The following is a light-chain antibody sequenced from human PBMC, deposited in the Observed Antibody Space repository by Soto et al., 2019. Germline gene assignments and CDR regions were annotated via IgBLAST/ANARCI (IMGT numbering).Light chain of an antibody. CDR3: QQYCSSPYT. CDR2: GAS. J-gene: IGKJ2*01. CDR1: ESVRNSY. Sequence: EIVLTQSPGTLSLSPGERATLSCRASESVRNSYLAWYQQKPGQAPRLLIYGASGRATGIPDRFSGSGSGTDFTLTISRLQPEDFAVYYCQQYCSSPYTFGQGPKLEI. V-gene: IGKV3-20*01.